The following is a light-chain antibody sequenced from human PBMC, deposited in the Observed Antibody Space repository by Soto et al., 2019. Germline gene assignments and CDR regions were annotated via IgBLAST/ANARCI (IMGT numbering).Light chain of an antibody. V-gene: IGKV1-39*01. CDR1: QSVSSH. CDR2: AAS. Sequence: DIQMTQSPSSLSASVGDRVTITCRASQSVSSHLNWYQQKPGKAPKLLIYAASSLQSGVPSRFSGSGSGTDFSLTISSLQPEDFATYYCQQSYSTLFTCGPGTKVDIK. J-gene: IGKJ3*01. CDR3: QQSYSTLFT.